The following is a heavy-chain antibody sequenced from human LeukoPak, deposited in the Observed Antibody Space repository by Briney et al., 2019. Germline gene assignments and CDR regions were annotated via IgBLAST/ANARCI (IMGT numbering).Heavy chain of an antibody. J-gene: IGHJ4*02. CDR3: ARDGYSSSSFDY. CDR2: INHSGST. D-gene: IGHD6-13*01. Sequence: SETLSLTCAVYGGSFSGYFWSGIGPPPGKGRAGIGEINHSGSTNYNPSLKSRVTISVDTSKNQFSLKLSSVTAADTAVYYCARDGYSSSSFDYWGQGTLVTVSS. CDR1: GGSFSGYF. V-gene: IGHV4-34*01.